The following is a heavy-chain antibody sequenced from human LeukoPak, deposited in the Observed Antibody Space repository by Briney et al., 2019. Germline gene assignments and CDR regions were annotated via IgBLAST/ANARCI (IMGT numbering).Heavy chain of an antibody. J-gene: IGHJ4*02. D-gene: IGHD7-27*01. CDR3: ARDGPSVGIDF. CDR1: NFIFSAYG. V-gene: IGHV3-7*01. Sequence: GGSLRLSCVGSNFIFSAYGMNWVRQAPGKGLEWVANIKQDGSAKYYVDSVRGRFTITRDNAKTSLYLQMNSLRAEDTAVYYCARDGPSVGIDFWGQGALVTVSS. CDR2: IKQDGSAK.